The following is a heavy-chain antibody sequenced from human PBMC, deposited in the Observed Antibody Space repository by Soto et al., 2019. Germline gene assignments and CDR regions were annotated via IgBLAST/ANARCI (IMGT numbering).Heavy chain of an antibody. CDR2: ISGSGGST. J-gene: IGHJ4*02. V-gene: IGHV3-23*01. Sequence: GGSLILSCAASGFTFISYAMSWVRQAPGKGLEWVSAISGSGGSTYYADSVKGRFTISRDNSKNTLYLQMNSLRAEDTAVYYCAKDLPPDSGRTEPYDYWGQGPLVTVS. CDR3: AKDLPPDSGRTEPYDY. CDR1: GFTFISYA. D-gene: IGHD1-26*01.